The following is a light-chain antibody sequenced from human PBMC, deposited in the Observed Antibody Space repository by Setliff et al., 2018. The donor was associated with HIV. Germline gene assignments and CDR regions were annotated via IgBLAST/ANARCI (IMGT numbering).Light chain of an antibody. CDR1: TSDVGGYNY. J-gene: IGLJ1*01. V-gene: IGLV2-14*01. CDR3: SSYAITNTLP. CDR2: EVR. Sequence: QSALAQPASVSGSPGQSITISCTGTTSDVGGYNYVSWYQQHPGKAPKLIIYEVRHRPSGVSDRFSGSKSGNTASLTISGLQAEDEADYYCSSYAITNTLPFGTGTKGTV.